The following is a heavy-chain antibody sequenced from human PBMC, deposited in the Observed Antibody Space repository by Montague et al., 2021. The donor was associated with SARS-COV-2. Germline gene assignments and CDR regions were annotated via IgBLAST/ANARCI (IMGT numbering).Heavy chain of an antibody. CDR1: GGSISSSSYY. J-gene: IGHJ4*02. D-gene: IGHD6-19*01. Sequence: SETLSLTCTVSGGSISSSSYYWAWIRQPPGKGLEWIGSIYYRGSTYYNPSLKSRAFISVDTSKNQLSLTPTSVTAADTAVYYCATQEDPSGWIPGPFDFWGQGTLLSVSS. V-gene: IGHV4-39*01. CDR3: ATQEDPSGWIPGPFDF. CDR2: IYYRGST.